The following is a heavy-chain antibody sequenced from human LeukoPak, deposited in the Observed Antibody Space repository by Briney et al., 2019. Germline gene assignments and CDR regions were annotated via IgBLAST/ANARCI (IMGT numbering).Heavy chain of an antibody. Sequence: SETLSLTCTVSGGSISSYYWSWIRQPPGKGLEWIGYIYYSGSTYYNPSLKSRVTISVDTSKNQFSLKLSSVTAADTAMYYCARDSTTEETYWGQGTLVTVSS. CDR1: GGSISSYY. D-gene: IGHD4-23*01. J-gene: IGHJ4*02. V-gene: IGHV4-59*12. CDR2: IYYSGST. CDR3: ARDSTTEETY.